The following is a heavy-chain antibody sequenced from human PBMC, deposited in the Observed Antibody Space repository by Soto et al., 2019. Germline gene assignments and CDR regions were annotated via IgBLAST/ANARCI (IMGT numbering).Heavy chain of an antibody. Sequence: ASGPTLVNPTQTLTLTCTFSGFSLSSKGMRVSWIRQPPGKALEWLARIDWDDDKFYSPSLRTRLAISKGTSKNQVVLTMTNVDPMDTATYYCARSPGGFTVATYFFDYWGQGTLVTSPQ. J-gene: IGHJ4*02. CDR3: ARSPGGFTVATYFFDY. V-gene: IGHV2-70*04. CDR1: GFSLSSKGMR. CDR2: IDWDDDK. D-gene: IGHD3-16*01.